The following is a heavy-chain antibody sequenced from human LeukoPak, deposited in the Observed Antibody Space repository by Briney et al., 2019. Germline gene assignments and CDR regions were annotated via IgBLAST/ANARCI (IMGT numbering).Heavy chain of an antibody. Sequence: GESLKISCKGSGYSFTNYWIGWVRQMPGKGLEWMGIIYPGDSDTRYSPSFQGQVTISADKSISTAYLQWSSLKASDTAMYYCARQPVSSGPPIDYWGQGTLVTVSS. CDR3: ARQPVSSGPPIDY. D-gene: IGHD3-22*01. V-gene: IGHV5-51*01. J-gene: IGHJ4*02. CDR1: GYSFTNYW. CDR2: IYPGDSDT.